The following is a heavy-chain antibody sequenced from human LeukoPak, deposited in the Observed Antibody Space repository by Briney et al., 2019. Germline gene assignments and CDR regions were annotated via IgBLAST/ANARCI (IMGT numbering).Heavy chain of an antibody. V-gene: IGHV3-48*01. CDR1: GFTFSSYS. J-gene: IGHJ3*02. Sequence: GGSLRLSCAASGFTFSSYSMNWVRQAPGKGLEWVSYISSSSSTIHYADSVKGRFTISRDNAKNSLYLQMNSLRAEDTAVYCCARDHHRRLYDSQARDTFDIWGQGTMVTVS. CDR2: ISSSSSTI. D-gene: IGHD3-22*01. CDR3: ARDHHRRLYDSQARDTFDI.